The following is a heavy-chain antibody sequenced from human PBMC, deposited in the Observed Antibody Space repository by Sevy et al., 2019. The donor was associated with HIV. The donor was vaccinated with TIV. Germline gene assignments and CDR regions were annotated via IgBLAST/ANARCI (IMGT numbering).Heavy chain of an antibody. CDR3: AREVGMATLPDGGYFDY. J-gene: IGHJ4*02. Sequence: SETLSLTCTVSGGSISSYYWSWIRQPPGKGLEWIGYIYYSGSTNYNPSLKSRVTISVDTSKNQFSLKLGFVTAADTAVYYCAREVGMATLPDGGYFDYWGQGTLVTVSS. V-gene: IGHV4-59*13. CDR2: IYYSGST. D-gene: IGHD2-21*01. CDR1: GGSISSYY.